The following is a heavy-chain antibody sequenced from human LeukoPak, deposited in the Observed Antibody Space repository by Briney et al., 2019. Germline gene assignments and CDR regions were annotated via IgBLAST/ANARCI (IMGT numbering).Heavy chain of an antibody. V-gene: IGHV4-59*01. CDR2: IYYSGST. D-gene: IGHD4-23*01. J-gene: IGHJ3*02. CDR3: ARLGSPQGYGGNKAFDI. CDR1: GGSFSGYY. Sequence: SETLSLTCAIYGGSFSGYYWSWIRQPPGKGLEWIGYIYYSGSTNFNPSLKSRVTISVDTSKNQFSLKLSSVTAADTAVYYCARLGSPQGYGGNKAFDIWGHGTMVTVSS.